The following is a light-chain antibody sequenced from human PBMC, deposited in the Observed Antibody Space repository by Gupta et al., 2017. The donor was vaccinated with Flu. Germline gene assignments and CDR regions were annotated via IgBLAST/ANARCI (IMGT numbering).Light chain of an antibody. V-gene: IGKV3-20*01. Sequence: EIVLTQSPGTLSLSPGERATLSCRASQSVSSSYLAWYQQKPGQAPRLLIYGASSRATGIPDRFSGSGSGTDFTLTISRREPEDFAVYYCQHEGSSPHSFGQGTKLDIK. J-gene: IGKJ2*03. CDR1: QSVSSSY. CDR2: GAS. CDR3: QHEGSSPHS.